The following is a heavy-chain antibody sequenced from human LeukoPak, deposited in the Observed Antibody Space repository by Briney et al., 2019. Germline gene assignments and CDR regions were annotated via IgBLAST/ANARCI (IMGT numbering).Heavy chain of an antibody. CDR1: GYTFSSYS. J-gene: IGHJ4*02. CDR3: ARVDTVNNDY. V-gene: IGHV3-48*01. Sequence: GGSLRLSCAAYGYTFSSYSMNWVRQAPGKGLEWGSYISSSSSTIYYADSVKGRFTISRDNAKNSLYLQMNSLRAEDTAVYYCARVDTVNNDYWGQGTLVTVSS. CDR2: ISSSSSTI. D-gene: IGHD4-11*01.